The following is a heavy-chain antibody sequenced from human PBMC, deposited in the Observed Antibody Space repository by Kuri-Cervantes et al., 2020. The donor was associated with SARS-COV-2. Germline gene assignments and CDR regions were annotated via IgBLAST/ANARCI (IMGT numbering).Heavy chain of an antibody. D-gene: IGHD3-3*01. V-gene: IGHV3-30-3*02. J-gene: IGHJ4*02. CDR1: GFTFSSYA. CDR3: AKQEGGRGYYTFPLDY. CDR2: ISYDESNK. Sequence: GGSLRLSCAASGFTFSSYAMHWVRQAPGKGLEWVAVISYDESNKYYADSVKGRFTISRDNSKNTLYLQMNSLRAEDTAVYYCAKQEGGRGYYTFPLDYWGQGTLVTVSS.